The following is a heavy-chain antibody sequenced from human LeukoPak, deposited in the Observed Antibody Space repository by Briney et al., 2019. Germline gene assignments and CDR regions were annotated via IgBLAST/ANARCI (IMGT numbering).Heavy chain of an antibody. CDR3: TTVDTAMVSDN. CDR1: GFSFSKAW. V-gene: IGHV3-15*01. CDR2: IRSKTDDGST. Sequence: GGSLRLSCAASGFSFSKAWMSWVRQAPGKGLEWVGRIRSKTDDGSTDYAAPVKGRFIISRDDSKNTLYLQMSTLKTEDTAVYYCTTVDTAMVSDNWGQGTLVSVSS. J-gene: IGHJ4*02. D-gene: IGHD5-18*01.